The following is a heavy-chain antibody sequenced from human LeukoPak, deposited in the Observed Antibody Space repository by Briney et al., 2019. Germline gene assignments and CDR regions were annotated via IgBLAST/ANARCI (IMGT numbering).Heavy chain of an antibody. D-gene: IGHD1-26*01. CDR2: ISSSSYI. Sequence: GGSLRLSCAASGFTFSSYSMNWVRQAPGKGLEWVSSISSSSYIYYADSVKGRFTISRDHAKNSLYLQMNSLTAEDSAVYYCARVTTNSGSYSFPFVFWGQGTLVTVSS. CDR1: GFTFSSYS. J-gene: IGHJ4*02. V-gene: IGHV3-21*01. CDR3: ARVTTNSGSYSFPFVF.